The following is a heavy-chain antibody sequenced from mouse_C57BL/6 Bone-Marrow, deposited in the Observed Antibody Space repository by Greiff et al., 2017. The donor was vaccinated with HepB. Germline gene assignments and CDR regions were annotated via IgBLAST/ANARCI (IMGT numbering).Heavy chain of an antibody. V-gene: IGHV5-4*01. Sequence: EVQRVESGGGLVKPGGSLKLSCAASGFTFSSYAMSWVRQTPEKRLEWVATISDGGSYTYYPDNVKGRFTISRDNAKNNLYLQMSHLKSEDTAMYYCGASYFDYWGQGTTLTVSS. J-gene: IGHJ2*01. CDR2: ISDGGSYT. CDR1: GFTFSSYA. CDR3: GASYFDY. D-gene: IGHD3-1*01.